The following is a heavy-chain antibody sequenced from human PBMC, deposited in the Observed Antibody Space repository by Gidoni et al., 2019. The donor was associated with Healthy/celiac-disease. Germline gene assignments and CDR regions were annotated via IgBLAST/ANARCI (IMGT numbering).Heavy chain of an antibody. CDR2: IWYDGSNK. D-gene: IGHD4-17*01. Sequence: QVQLVESGGGVVQPGRSLRLSCAASGFTFSSYGMHWVRQAPGKGLEWVAVIWYDGSNKYYADSVNGRFTISRDNSKNTLYLQMNSLRAEDTAVYYCASLLVTTVYGMDVWGQGTTVTVSS. CDR3: ASLLVTTVYGMDV. V-gene: IGHV3-33*01. CDR1: GFTFSSYG. J-gene: IGHJ6*02.